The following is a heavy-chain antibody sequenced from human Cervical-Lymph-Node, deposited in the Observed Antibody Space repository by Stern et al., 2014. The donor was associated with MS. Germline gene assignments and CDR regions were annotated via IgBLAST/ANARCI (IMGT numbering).Heavy chain of an antibody. Sequence: QLQLQESGPGLVKPSQTLSLTCTVSGGSITRGGDYWSWVRQRPGKGLEWVGYIIYSGSSYYNPSLKSRVTISVDTSKNQFSLRLTSVTAADTAVYYCARFSLFGEYCFDSWGQGTLVTVSS. J-gene: IGHJ4*02. V-gene: IGHV4-31*02. CDR3: ARFSLFGEYCFDS. CDR2: IIYSGSS. CDR1: GGSITRGGDY. D-gene: IGHD3-10*01.